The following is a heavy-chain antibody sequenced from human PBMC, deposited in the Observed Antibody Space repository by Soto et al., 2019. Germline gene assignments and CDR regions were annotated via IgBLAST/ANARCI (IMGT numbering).Heavy chain of an antibody. D-gene: IGHD4-17*01. CDR2: TYYRSKWYN. CDR1: GDSISSNSAA. V-gene: IGHV6-1*01. Sequence: SQTLSLTCAISGDSISSNSAAWNWIRQSPSRGLEWLGRTYYRSKWYNDYAVSVKSRITINPDASKNQFSLHLNSVTPEATAVYYCARAVTTTVEYFQYWGQGTLVTVSS. CDR3: ARAVTTTVEYFQY. J-gene: IGHJ1*01.